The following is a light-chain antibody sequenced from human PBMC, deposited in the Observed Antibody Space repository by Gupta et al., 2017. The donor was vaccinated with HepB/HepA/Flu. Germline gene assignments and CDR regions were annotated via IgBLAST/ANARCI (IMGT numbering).Light chain of an antibody. CDR2: KDS. Sequence: SYALTQPHSVSASPGQTARSTCPGDALAKQYAYWYQQKPGQAPVLVIYKDSERPSGIPERFSGSSSGTTVTLTISGVQAEEEADYYCHSADSSVTARVFGGGTKLTVL. CDR1: ALAKQY. CDR3: HSADSSVTARV. J-gene: IGLJ3*02. V-gene: IGLV3-25*02.